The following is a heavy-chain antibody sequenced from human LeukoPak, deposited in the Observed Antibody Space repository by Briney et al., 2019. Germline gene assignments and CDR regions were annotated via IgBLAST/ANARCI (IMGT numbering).Heavy chain of an antibody. CDR1: GGSISSYY. D-gene: IGHD5-12*01. Sequence: SETLSLTCTVSGGSISSYYWSWIRQPPGKGLEWIGYIHYSGGTHYNPSLKSRVTISVDTSKNQVSLKLRSVTAADTAVYYCARTTEGYAGGPGYSYYYYMDVWGKGTTVTISS. CDR2: IHYSGGT. CDR3: ARTTEGYAGGPGYSYYYYMDV. J-gene: IGHJ6*03. V-gene: IGHV4-59*01.